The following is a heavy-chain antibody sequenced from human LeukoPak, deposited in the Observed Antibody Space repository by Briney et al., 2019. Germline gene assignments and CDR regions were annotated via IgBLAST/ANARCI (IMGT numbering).Heavy chain of an antibody. D-gene: IGHD6-19*01. V-gene: IGHV3-23*01. CDR1: GFTFRSYV. CDR3: AKDGYTEWLGLYYFDY. CDR2: ISGTGGST. Sequence: GGSLRLSCAASGFTFRSYVMSWVRQAPGKGLEWVSTISGTGGSTYYADSVKGRFTISRDNSKNKVYLQMNSLRAEDTAVYYCAKDGYTEWLGLYYFDYWGQGTLVTVSS. J-gene: IGHJ4*02.